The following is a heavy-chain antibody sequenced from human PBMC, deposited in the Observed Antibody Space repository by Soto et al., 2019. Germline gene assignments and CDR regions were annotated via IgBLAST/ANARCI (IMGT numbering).Heavy chain of an antibody. J-gene: IGHJ4*02. Sequence: GGSLRLSCAASGFTFSGYSVNWVRQAPGKGLEWVSYISSGSKTIYYAESVKGRFTVSRDNARNSQYLQMNSLRDEDTAVYYCAREDILGVRSFDYWGQGTLVTVSS. CDR3: AREDILGVRSFDY. CDR2: ISSGSKTI. D-gene: IGHD3-9*01. V-gene: IGHV3-48*02. CDR1: GFTFSGYS.